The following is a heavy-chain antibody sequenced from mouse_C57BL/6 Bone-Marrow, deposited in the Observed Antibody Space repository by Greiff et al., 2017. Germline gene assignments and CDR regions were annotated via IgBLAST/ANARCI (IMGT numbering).Heavy chain of an antibody. D-gene: IGHD4-1*01. CDR3: AREANWDAAWFAY. CDR2: IDPSDSYT. J-gene: IGHJ3*01. V-gene: IGHV1-69*01. CDR1: GYTFTSYW. Sequence: QVQLQQSGAELVMPGASVKLSCKASGYTFTSYWMHWVKQRPGQGLEWIGEIDPSDSYTNYNQKFKGKSTLTVDKSSSTAYMQLSSLTSEDSAVYYCAREANWDAAWFAYWGQGTLVTVSA.